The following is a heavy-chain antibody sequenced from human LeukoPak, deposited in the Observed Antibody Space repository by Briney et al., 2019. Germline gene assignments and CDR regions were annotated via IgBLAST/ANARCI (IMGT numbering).Heavy chain of an antibody. Sequence: GESLKISCQGSGYSFTTNWIGWVRQMPGKGLEWMGIIYPGDSDTRYSPSFQGQVTISVDKSISTAYLQWSSLKASDTAMYYCARRSYDSSVYYRYMYYFDYWGQGTLVTVSS. CDR2: IYPGDSDT. V-gene: IGHV5-51*01. J-gene: IGHJ4*02. CDR3: ARRSYDSSVYYRYMYYFDY. CDR1: GYSFTTNW. D-gene: IGHD3-22*01.